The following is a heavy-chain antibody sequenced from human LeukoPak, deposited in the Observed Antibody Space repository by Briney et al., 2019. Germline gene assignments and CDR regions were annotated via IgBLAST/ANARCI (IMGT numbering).Heavy chain of an antibody. Sequence: GGSLRLSCAASGFTFDDYTMHWVRQAPGKGLEWVSLISWDGGSIYYADSVMGRFTISRDNSKNSLYLQMNSLRIEDTALYYCAYTAGSGNYDRDYWGQGTLVTVSS. CDR1: GFTFDDYT. CDR2: ISWDGGSI. CDR3: AYTAGSGNYDRDY. D-gene: IGHD3-10*01. J-gene: IGHJ4*02. V-gene: IGHV3-43*01.